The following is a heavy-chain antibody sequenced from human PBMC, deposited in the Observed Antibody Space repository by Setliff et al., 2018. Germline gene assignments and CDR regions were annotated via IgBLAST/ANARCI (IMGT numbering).Heavy chain of an antibody. CDR2: INPNSGGT. CDR1: GYAFTGYY. V-gene: IGHV1-2*06. J-gene: IGHJ4*02. CDR3: ARRETYYNFWSGYYAY. D-gene: IGHD3-3*01. Sequence: GASVKVSCKASGYAFTGYYIHWVRQAPGQGLEWMGRINPNSGGTNYAQKFQGRVTMTRDTSISTAYMELSRLTSDDTAVYYCARRETYYNFWSGYYAYWGQGTLVTVSS.